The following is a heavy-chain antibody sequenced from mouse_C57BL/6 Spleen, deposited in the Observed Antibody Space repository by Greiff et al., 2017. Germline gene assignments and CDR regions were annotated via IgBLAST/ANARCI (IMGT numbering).Heavy chain of an antibody. CDR1: GYTFTSYW. V-gene: IGHV1-69*01. D-gene: IGHD1-1*01. CDR3: VITTVVATDYAMDY. CDR2: IDPSDSYT. Sequence: VQLQQPGAELVMPGASVKLSCKASGYTFTSYWMHWVKQRPGQGLEWIGEIDPSDSYTNYNQKFKGKSTLTVDKSSSTAYMQLSSLTSEDSAVYYCVITTVVATDYAMDYWGQGTSVTVSS. J-gene: IGHJ4*01.